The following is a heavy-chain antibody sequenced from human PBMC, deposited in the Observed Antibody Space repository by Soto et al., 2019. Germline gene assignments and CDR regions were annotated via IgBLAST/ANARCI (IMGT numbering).Heavy chain of an antibody. V-gene: IGHV3-15*07. D-gene: IGHD3-22*01. CDR2: IKSKTDGGTT. CDR3: TTTYYYDSSGPRFDP. Sequence: EVQLVESGGGLVKPGGSLRLSCAASGFTFSNAWMNWVRQAPGKGLEWVGRIKSKTDGGTTDYAAPVKGRFTISRDDSKNTLYLQMNSLKTEDTAVYYCTTTYYYDSSGPRFDPWGQGTLVTVSS. J-gene: IGHJ5*02. CDR1: GFTFSNAW.